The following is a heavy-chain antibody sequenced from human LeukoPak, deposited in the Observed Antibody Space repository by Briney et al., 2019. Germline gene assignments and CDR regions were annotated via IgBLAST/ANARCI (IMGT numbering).Heavy chain of an antibody. J-gene: IGHJ4*02. V-gene: IGHV3-21*01. CDR3: ARDLLVDY. Sequence: GGSLRLSCAASGFTFSSYSMNWVRQAPGKGLEWVSSISSCSSYIYYADSVKGRFTISRDNAKNSLYLQMNSLRAEDTAVYYCARDLLVDYWGQGTLVTVSS. D-gene: IGHD2-15*01. CDR2: ISSCSSYI. CDR1: GFTFSSYS.